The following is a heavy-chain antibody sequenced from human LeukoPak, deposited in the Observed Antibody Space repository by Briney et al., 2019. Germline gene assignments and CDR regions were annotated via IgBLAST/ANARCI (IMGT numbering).Heavy chain of an antibody. CDR2: ISAYNGNT. CDR1: GGTYSSYA. D-gene: IGHD1-26*01. Sequence: ASVKVSCKASGGTYSSYAISWVRQAPGQGLEWMGWISAYNGNTNYAQKLQGRVTMTTDTSTSTAYMELRSLRSDDTAVYYCARVLSVSYAWNWGQGTLVTVSS. V-gene: IGHV1-18*01. J-gene: IGHJ4*02. CDR3: ARVLSVSYAWN.